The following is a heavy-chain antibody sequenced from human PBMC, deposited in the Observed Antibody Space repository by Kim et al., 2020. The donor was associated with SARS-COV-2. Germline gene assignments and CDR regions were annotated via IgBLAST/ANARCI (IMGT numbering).Heavy chain of an antibody. CDR2: INGVGSNT. D-gene: IGHD6-6*01. CDR1: GISFNSYA. Sequence: GGSLRLSCVASGISFNSYAMSWVRQAPGKGLEWVSAINGVGSNTFYANSVKGRFTISRDNSKNTLYLHMNGLRPEDTAVYFCAKDSSHYRFFDYWVQGTL. J-gene: IGHJ4*02. CDR3: AKDSSHYRFFDY. V-gene: IGHV3-23*01.